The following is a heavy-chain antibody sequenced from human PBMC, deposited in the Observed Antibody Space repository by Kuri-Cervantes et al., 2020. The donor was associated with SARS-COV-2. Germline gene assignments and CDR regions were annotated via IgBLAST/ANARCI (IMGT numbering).Heavy chain of an antibody. D-gene: IGHD1-26*01. CDR2: ISYDGSNK. CDR1: GFTFSSYG. V-gene: IGHV3-30*18. J-gene: IGHJ1*01. CDR3: AKEMGATKYFQH. Sequence: GESLKISCAASGFTFSSYGMHWVRQAPGKELEWVAVISYDGSNKYYADSVKGRFTISRDNSKNTLYLQMNSLRAEDTAVYYCAKEMGATKYFQHWGQGTLVTVSS.